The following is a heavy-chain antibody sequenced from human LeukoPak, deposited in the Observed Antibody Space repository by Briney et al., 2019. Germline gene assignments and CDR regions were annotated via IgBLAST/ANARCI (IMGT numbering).Heavy chain of an antibody. CDR1: GYTFTGYY. CDR3: ARAQQSTAASYYYYGMDV. CDR2: INPNSGGT. Sequence: ASVKVSCKASGYTFTGYYMHWVRQAPGQGLEWMGWINPNSGGTNYAQKFQGWVTMTRDTSISTAYMELSRLRSDDTAVYYCARAQQSTAASYYYYGMDVWGQGTTVTVSS. D-gene: IGHD6-6*01. J-gene: IGHJ6*02. V-gene: IGHV1-2*04.